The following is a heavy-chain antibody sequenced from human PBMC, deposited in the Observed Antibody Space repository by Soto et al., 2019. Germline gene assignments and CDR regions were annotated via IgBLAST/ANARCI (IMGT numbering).Heavy chain of an antibody. D-gene: IGHD1-26*01. CDR2: ISAYNGNT. Sequence: QVQLVQSGAEVKKPGASVKVSCKASGYTFTSYGISWVRQAPGQGLEWMGWISAYNGNTNYAQKLQGRVTMTTDTSXXTAYMELRSLRSDDTAVYYCARDHRLIVGATTGDYWGQGTLVTVSS. V-gene: IGHV1-18*01. CDR3: ARDHRLIVGATTGDY. J-gene: IGHJ4*02. CDR1: GYTFTSYG.